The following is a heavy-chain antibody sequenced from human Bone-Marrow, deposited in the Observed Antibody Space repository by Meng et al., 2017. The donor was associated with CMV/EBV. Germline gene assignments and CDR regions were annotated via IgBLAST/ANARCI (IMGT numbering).Heavy chain of an antibody. D-gene: IGHD2-2*01. J-gene: IGHJ4*02. CDR3: ARDLYCSSTSCFHY. V-gene: IGHV3-21*01. Sequence: GVSLRLSCAASGFTFSSYSMNWVRQAPGKVLEWVSSISSSSSYIYYADSVKGRFTIYRDNAKNSLYLQMNSLRAEDTAVYYCARDLYCSSTSCFHYWGQGTLVTVSS. CDR2: ISSSSSYI. CDR1: GFTFSSYS.